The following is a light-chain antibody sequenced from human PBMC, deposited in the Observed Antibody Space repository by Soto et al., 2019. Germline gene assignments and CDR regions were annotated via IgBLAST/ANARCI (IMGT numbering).Light chain of an antibody. CDR2: DVN. Sequence: QSVLTQPASVSGSPGQSITISCAGTSNDVGAYNYVSWYQQYPGRAPDLMIYDVNNRPSGVSDRFSASKSGNTASLTISGLQAEDEADYYCSSFTRSRTWVFGTGTKLTVL. CDR1: SNDVGAYNY. J-gene: IGLJ1*01. V-gene: IGLV2-14*03. CDR3: SSFTRSRTWV.